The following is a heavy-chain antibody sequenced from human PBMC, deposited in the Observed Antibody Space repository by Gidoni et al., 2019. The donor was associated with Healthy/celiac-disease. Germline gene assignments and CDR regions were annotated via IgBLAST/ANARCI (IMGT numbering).Heavy chain of an antibody. CDR3: AKDLEGGGYYSSQPFDY. D-gene: IGHD3-22*01. J-gene: IGHJ4*02. Sequence: VQLVESGGGVVQPGRSLRLSCAASGFTFSSYGMHWVRQAPGKGLEWVAVISYDGSNKYYADSVKGRFTISRDNSKNTLYLQMNSLRAEDTAVYYCAKDLEGGGYYSSQPFDYWGQGTLVTVSS. CDR2: ISYDGSNK. CDR1: GFTFSSYG. V-gene: IGHV3-30*18.